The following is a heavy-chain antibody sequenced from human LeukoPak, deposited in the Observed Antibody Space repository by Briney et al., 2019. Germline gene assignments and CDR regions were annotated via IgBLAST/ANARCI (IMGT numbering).Heavy chain of an antibody. CDR2: IKEDGSEK. V-gene: IGHV3-7*01. J-gene: IGHJ4*02. CDR1: GFTFSIYW. CDR3: AKGVGYCSGGSCQQFDY. Sequence: PGGSLRLSCAASGFTFSIYWMNWVRQAPGKGLEWVANIKEDGSEKYYVDSVKGRFTISRDNAKNSLYLQMNSLRAEDTAVYYCAKGVGYCSGGSCQQFDYWGQGTLVTVSS. D-gene: IGHD2-15*01.